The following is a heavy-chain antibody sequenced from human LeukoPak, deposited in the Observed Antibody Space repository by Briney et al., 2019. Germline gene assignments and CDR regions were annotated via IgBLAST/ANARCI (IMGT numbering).Heavy chain of an antibody. Sequence: GGSLRLSCAASGFTFSSYGMHWVRQAPGKGLEWVAVISYDGSNKYYADSVKGRFTISRDNSENTLYLQMNSLRAEDTAVYYCASAVAGPPSDWGQGTLVTVSS. CDR3: ASAVAGPPSD. CDR1: GFTFSSYG. CDR2: ISYDGSNK. J-gene: IGHJ4*02. V-gene: IGHV3-30*03. D-gene: IGHD6-19*01.